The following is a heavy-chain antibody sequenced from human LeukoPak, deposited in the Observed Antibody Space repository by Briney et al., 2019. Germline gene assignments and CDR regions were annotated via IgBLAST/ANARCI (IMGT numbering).Heavy chain of an antibody. CDR2: ISTDGSST. J-gene: IGHJ5*02. D-gene: IGHD3-10*01. CDR3: AKSSSGIYLRWFDP. V-gene: IGHV3-23*01. Sequence: PGGSLRLSCAASGFTFNNYAMSWVRQAPGKGLEWVSSISTDGSSTYYADSVKGRFTISRDNSKNTVYLQMNSLRAEDTALYYCAKSSSGIYLRWFDPWGQGTLATVSS. CDR1: GFTFNNYA.